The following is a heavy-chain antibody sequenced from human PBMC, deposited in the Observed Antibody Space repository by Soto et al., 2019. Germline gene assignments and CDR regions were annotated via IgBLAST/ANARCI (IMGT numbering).Heavy chain of an antibody. CDR2: INHSGST. J-gene: IGHJ6*02. CDR1: GGSFSGYY. Sequence: TLSLTCAVYGGSFSGYYWSWIRQPPGKGLEWIGEINHSGSTNYNPSLKSRVTISVDTSKNQFSLKLSSVTAADTAVYYCARLNQQQLVPRYYYYGMDVWGQGTTVTVSS. D-gene: IGHD6-13*01. V-gene: IGHV4-34*01. CDR3: ARLNQQQLVPRYYYYGMDV.